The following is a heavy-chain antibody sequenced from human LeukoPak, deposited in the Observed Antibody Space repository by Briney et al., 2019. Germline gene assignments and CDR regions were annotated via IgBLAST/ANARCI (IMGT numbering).Heavy chain of an antibody. Sequence: GGSLRLSCAASGFTFDDYAVHWVRQAPGKSLEWVSGISWNSGSIGYADSVKGRFTISRDNAKNSLYLQMNSLRAEDTALYYCAKSSLGPYYYGMDVWGQGTTVTVSS. J-gene: IGHJ6*02. D-gene: IGHD3-16*01. CDR1: GFTFDDYA. CDR2: ISWNSGSI. V-gene: IGHV3-9*01. CDR3: AKSSLGPYYYGMDV.